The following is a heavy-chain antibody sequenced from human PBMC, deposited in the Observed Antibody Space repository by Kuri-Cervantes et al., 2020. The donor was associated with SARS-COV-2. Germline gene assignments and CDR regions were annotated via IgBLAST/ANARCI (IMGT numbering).Heavy chain of an antibody. CDR2: ISLNGGSQ. D-gene: IGHD4/OR15-4a*01. CDR1: GFASSNSA. J-gene: IGHJ4*02. Sequence: GESLKISCAVSGFASSNSAMSWVRQASGKGLEWVSSISLNGGSQYYADSVKGRFTISRDNSKNTLYLQMSSLRAEDTAVYSCAKVHSGDNAYFDYWGQGTLVTVSS. CDR3: AKVHSGDNAYFDY. V-gene: IGHV3-23*01.